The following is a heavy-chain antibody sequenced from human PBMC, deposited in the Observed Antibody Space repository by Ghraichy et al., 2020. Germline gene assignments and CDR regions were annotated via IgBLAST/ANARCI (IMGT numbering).Heavy chain of an antibody. Sequence: LTCAASGFTFSSYAMSWVRQAPGKGLEWVSAISGSGGSTYYADSVKGRFTISRDNSKNTLYLQMNSLRAEDTAVYYCAKDGGGSGGYYYYGMDVWGQGTTVTVSS. CDR2: ISGSGGST. J-gene: IGHJ6*02. CDR3: AKDGGGSGGYYYYGMDV. V-gene: IGHV3-23*01. CDR1: GFTFSSYA. D-gene: IGHD3-10*01.